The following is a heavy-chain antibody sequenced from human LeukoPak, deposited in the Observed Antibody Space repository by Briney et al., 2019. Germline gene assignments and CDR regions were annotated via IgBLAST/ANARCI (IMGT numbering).Heavy chain of an antibody. CDR1: GGTFSSYA. CDR2: INPNSGGT. CDR3: ARDGGSSGFDY. V-gene: IGHV1-2*02. Sequence: ASVKVSCKASGGTFSSYAISWVRQAPGQGLEWMGWINPNSGGTNYAQKFRGRVTMTRDTSISTAYMELSRLRSDDTAVYYCARDGGSSGFDYWGQGTLVTVSS. D-gene: IGHD6-6*01. J-gene: IGHJ4*02.